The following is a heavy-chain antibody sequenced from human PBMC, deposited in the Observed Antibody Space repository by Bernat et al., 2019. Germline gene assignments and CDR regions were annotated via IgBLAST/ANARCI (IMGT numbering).Heavy chain of an antibody. J-gene: IGHJ4*02. Sequence: EVQLVESGGGLVKPGGSLRLSCAASGFTFSSYSMNWVRQAPGKGLEWVSYISSSSSYIYYADSVKGRFTISRDNAKNSLYLQMNSLRAEDTAVYYCARLDLQPDSGYDSMTTLPQDYWGQGTLVTVSS. CDR2: ISSSSSYI. CDR3: ARLDLQPDSGYDSMTTLPQDY. D-gene: IGHD5-12*01. V-gene: IGHV3-21*05. CDR1: GFTFSSYS.